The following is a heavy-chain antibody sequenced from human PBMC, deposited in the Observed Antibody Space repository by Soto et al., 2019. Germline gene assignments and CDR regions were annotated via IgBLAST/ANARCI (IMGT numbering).Heavy chain of an antibody. CDR3: ARESSGNHNHNWFDP. D-gene: IGHD1-20*01. J-gene: IGHJ5*02. V-gene: IGHV4-59*12. Sequence: QVQLQESGPGLVKPSETLSLTCTCSGGSISPYYWSWVRQPPGKGLEWIGFIWFSGSTTYNPSLRRRITTSVDRSKTQLSLEVNSVTAADTAVYYCARESSGNHNHNWFDPWGQGTLVIVSA. CDR2: IWFSGST. CDR1: GGSISPYY.